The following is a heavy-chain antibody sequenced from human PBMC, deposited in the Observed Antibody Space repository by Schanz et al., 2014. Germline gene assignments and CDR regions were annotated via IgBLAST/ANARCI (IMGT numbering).Heavy chain of an antibody. CDR2: FNDGGVNK. V-gene: IGHV3-23*01. J-gene: IGHJ4*02. CDR3: ARPPHDSSGYYPFDY. CDR1: GFAFSSFA. D-gene: IGHD3-22*01. Sequence: PGGSLRLSCVASGFAFSSFAMTWVRQAPGRGLEWVSSFNDGGVNKYYADSVKGRFTISRDNAKNSLYLQMNSLRAEDTAVYYCARPPHDSSGYYPFDYWGQGTLVTVSS.